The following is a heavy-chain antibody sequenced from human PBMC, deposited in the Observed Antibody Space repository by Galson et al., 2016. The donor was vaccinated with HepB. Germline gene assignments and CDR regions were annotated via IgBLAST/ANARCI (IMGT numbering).Heavy chain of an antibody. CDR2: VYYTGST. CDR3: ASHDLMTRMMH. V-gene: IGHV4-39*01. Sequence: SETLSLTCTVSGGSISSSSHYWGWIRQPPGKGLEWVASVYYTGSTYYNPSLKSPFIVSIDTSKSQFSLRLNSVTAADSAVYYCASHDLMTRMMHWGQGTLVTVSS. D-gene: IGHD3/OR15-3a*01. J-gene: IGHJ4*02. CDR1: GGSISSSSHY.